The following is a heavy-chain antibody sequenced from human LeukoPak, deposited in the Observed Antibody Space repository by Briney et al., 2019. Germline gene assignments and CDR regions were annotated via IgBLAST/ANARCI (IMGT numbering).Heavy chain of an antibody. CDR2: IYYSGTT. V-gene: IGHV4-39*02. Sequence: PSETLSLTCTVSGGSISISAYYWGWIRQPPGKGLEWIVSIYYSGTTYYNPSLKSRVTISVDTSKNHFSLKLCSVTAADTAVYYCARLISSSGNFDYWGQGTLVTVSS. D-gene: IGHD6-6*01. CDR1: GGSISISAYY. CDR3: ARLISSSGNFDY. J-gene: IGHJ4*02.